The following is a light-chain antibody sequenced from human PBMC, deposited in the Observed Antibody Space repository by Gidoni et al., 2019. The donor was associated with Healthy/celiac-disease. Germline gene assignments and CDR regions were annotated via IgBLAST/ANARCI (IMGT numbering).Light chain of an antibody. CDR2: AAS. CDR1: QGISSY. J-gene: IGKJ1*01. V-gene: IGKV1-8*01. CDR3: QQYYSYPWT. Sequence: AILMTPSPSSFSASTGDRVTITCRASQGISSYLAWYQQKPGKAPKLLIYAASTLQSGVPSRFSGSGSGTDFTLTISCLQSEDFATYYCQQYYSYPWTFGQGNKVEIK.